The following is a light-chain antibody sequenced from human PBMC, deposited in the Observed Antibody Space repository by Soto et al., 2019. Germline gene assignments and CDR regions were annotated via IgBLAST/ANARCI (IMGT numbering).Light chain of an antibody. CDR3: QQYYSTPLT. CDR1: QDIRNF. V-gene: IGKV4-1*01. CDR2: WAS. Sequence: DIQMTQSPSSLSASVGDRVTITCQASQDIRNFLSWYQQKPGQPPKLLLYWASTRESGVPDRFSGSGSGTDFTLTISSLQAEDVAVYYCQQYYSTPLTFGGGTKVDIK. J-gene: IGKJ4*01.